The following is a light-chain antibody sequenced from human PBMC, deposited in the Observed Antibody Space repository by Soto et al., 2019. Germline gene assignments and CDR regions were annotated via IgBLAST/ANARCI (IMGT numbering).Light chain of an antibody. V-gene: IGKV3-11*01. CDR2: DAF. CDR3: QQRSKWPIT. CDR1: QSVTTS. Sequence: EIVLTQSPATLSLSPGERATLSCRASQSVTTSLAWYQQKPGQAPRHLIYDAFNRATGIPARFSGSGSGTDFTLTICSLEPEDFAVYYCQQRSKWPITFGQGTRLEIK. J-gene: IGKJ5*01.